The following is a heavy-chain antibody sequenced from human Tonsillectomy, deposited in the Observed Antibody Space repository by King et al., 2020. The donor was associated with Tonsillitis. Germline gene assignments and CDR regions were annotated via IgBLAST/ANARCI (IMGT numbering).Heavy chain of an antibody. V-gene: IGHV3-64D*06. CDR1: GFTFSSYT. D-gene: IGHD2-2*01. CDR3: LKGCSSLSCYADF. Sequence: VQLVESGGGLVQPGGSLRLACSVSGFTFSSYTLHWVRQAPGKGLEYVSGIRDNGGSTNYAESVKGRFTISRDNSKNTLYLQMSSLRAEDTAFYYCLKGCSSLSCYADFWGLGTLVTVSS. J-gene: IGHJ4*01. CDR2: IRDNGGST.